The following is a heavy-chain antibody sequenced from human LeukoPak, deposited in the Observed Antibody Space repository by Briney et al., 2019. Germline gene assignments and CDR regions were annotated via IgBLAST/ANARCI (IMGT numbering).Heavy chain of an antibody. Sequence: GASVKVSCKASGYTFTGYYMHWVRQAPGQGLEWMGRINPNSGGTNYAQKFQGRVTMTRDTSISTAYMELSRLRSDDTAVYYCARAKYSLGPYYSYYMDVWGKGTTVTVSS. V-gene: IGHV1-2*06. CDR3: ARAKYSLGPYYSYYMDV. D-gene: IGHD5-18*01. CDR2: INPNSGGT. J-gene: IGHJ6*03. CDR1: GYTFTGYY.